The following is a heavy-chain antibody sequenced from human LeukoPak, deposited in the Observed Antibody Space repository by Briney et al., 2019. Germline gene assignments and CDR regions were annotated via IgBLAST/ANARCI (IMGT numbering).Heavy chain of an antibody. CDR1: GGSISSYY. D-gene: IGHD3-22*01. V-gene: IGHV4-59*12. Sequence: SETLSLTCTVPGGSISSYYWSWIRQPPGKGLEWIGYIYYSGSTNYNPSLKSRVTISVDTSKNQFSLKLSSVTAADTAVYYCARDTPAYYYDSSGYISFDYWGQGTLVTVSS. CDR3: ARDTPAYYYDSSGYISFDY. J-gene: IGHJ4*02. CDR2: IYYSGST.